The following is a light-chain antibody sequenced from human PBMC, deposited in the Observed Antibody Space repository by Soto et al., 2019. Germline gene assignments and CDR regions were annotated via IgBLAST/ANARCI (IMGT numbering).Light chain of an antibody. CDR2: GAS. Sequence: EIVMTQSPAALSVSPGDRATLSCRASQSVNSNLAWYQQKPGQAPRLLIYGASTRATGIPARFSGSGSGTAFTLPISSLLPDDYAVHYCHQHNNCPPVTFGQGTRLEIK. CDR1: QSVNSN. J-gene: IGKJ5*01. V-gene: IGKV3-15*01. CDR3: HQHNNCPPVT.